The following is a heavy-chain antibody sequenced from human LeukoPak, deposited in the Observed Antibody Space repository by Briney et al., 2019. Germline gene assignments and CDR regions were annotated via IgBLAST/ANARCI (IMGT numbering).Heavy chain of an antibody. CDR1: GFTFSSYA. CDR2: ISGSGGST. Sequence: GGSLRLTCAASGFTFSSYAMSWVRQAPGKGLEWVSGISGSGGSTYYADSVKGRFTISRDNSKNTLYLQMNSLRAEDTAVYYCAKETGYSGYGYGDYWGQGTLVTVSS. V-gene: IGHV3-23*01. D-gene: IGHD5-12*01. CDR3: AKETGYSGYGYGDY. J-gene: IGHJ4*02.